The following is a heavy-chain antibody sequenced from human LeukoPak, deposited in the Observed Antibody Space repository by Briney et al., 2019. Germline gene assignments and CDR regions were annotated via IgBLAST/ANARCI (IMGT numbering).Heavy chain of an antibody. J-gene: IGHJ5*02. CDR1: GFTLSSYS. CDR2: SSYDRTTI. Sequence: QSGGSLRLFCAASGFTLSSYSMNWVRQARGEGVEWVAHSSYDRTTIYYADSVKDRFTISRENAKNSLYLQMNSLRDEDTAVYYCARWEGSGWHLAWGQGTLVTVSS. V-gene: IGHV3-48*02. CDR3: ARWEGSGWHLA. D-gene: IGHD6-19*01.